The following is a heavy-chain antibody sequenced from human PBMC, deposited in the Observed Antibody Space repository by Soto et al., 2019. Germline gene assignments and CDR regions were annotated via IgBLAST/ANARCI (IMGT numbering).Heavy chain of an antibody. CDR2: ISGSGGKT. V-gene: IGHV3-23*01. Sequence: GGSLRLSCAASGFTFSSYAMSWVRQAPGKGLEWASGISGSGGKTYYADVVKGRFTISRDNSKNTLYLQMNSLRAEDTAVYYCARSSPWAYFDYWGQGTLVTVSS. CDR3: ARSSPWAYFDY. J-gene: IGHJ4*02. CDR1: GFTFSSYA. D-gene: IGHD7-27*01.